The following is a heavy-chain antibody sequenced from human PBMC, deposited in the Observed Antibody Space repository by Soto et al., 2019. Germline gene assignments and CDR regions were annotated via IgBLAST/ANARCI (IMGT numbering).Heavy chain of an antibody. J-gene: IGHJ4*02. V-gene: IGHV3-23*01. CDR3: AKSAGSNAYYPNDY. CDR1: GFTFSSYA. D-gene: IGHD3-16*01. Sequence: GGSLRLSCAASGFTFSSYAMTWVRQAPGKGLEWVSSISGSGISTYYADSVKGRFTISRDNSKNTLYLQMNSLRAEDAAVYYCAKSAGSNAYYPNDYWGQGTLVTV. CDR2: ISGSGIST.